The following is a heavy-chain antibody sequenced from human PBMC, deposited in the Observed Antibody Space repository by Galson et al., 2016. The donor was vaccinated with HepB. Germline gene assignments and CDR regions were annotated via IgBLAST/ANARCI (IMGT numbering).Heavy chain of an antibody. V-gene: IGHV4-34*01. D-gene: IGHD3-16*01. CDR1: GGSFRSYS. Sequence: SETLSLTCAVNGGSFRSYSWSWIRQPPGGGLEWIGEVTRSGGSNYNPSLKSRVTLSVDTSKNHFSLNLCSVTAADTAVYYCAWGNNALDAFDIWGQGTMVTISS. J-gene: IGHJ3*02. CDR2: VTRSGGS. CDR3: AWGNNALDAFDI.